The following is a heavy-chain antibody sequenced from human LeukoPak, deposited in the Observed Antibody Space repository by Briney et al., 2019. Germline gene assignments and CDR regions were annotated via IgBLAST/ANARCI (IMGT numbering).Heavy chain of an antibody. CDR3: VREDAHTYYFDF. D-gene: IGHD2-2*01. CDR1: GYTFTSYH. CDR2: IKSTGDTT. V-gene: IGHV1-46*01. Sequence: GASVKVSRKTFGYTFTSYHMHWVRQAPGQGLERVAIIKSTGDTTVYAQKFQGRVTVTRDTSTSTVYMDLSSLSSEDTAVYYCVREDAHTYYFDFWGPGTLVTVSS. J-gene: IGHJ4*02.